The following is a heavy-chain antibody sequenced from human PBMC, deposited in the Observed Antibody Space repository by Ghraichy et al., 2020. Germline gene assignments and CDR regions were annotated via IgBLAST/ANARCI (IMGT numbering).Heavy chain of an antibody. CDR3: AKDQPLLGYKSGFWYFDL. V-gene: IGHV3-30*02. CDR1: GFTFSNYA. J-gene: IGHJ2*01. Sequence: GGSLRLSCAASGFTFSNYAMHWVRQAPGKGLEWVAFIRYDGSGKYYEDSVKGRFTISRDNSKNTLYLQMNSLRAEDTAVYYCAKDQPLLGYKSGFWYFDLWGRGTLVTVSS. CDR2: IRYDGSGK. D-gene: IGHD5-18*01.